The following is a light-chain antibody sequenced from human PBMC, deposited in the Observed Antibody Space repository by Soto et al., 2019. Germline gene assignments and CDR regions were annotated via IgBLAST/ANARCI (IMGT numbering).Light chain of an antibody. CDR1: SSNIGSNS. CDR2: SDN. J-gene: IGLJ2*01. Sequence: QSVLTQPPSASGTPGQRVILSCSGSSSNIGSNSVNWYQQFPGRAPKLLIYSDNQRPSGVPDRFSGSKSGTSASLTISGLRSEDEADYYCAAWDDTLYVVFGGGTQLTVL. CDR3: AAWDDTLYVV. V-gene: IGLV1-44*01.